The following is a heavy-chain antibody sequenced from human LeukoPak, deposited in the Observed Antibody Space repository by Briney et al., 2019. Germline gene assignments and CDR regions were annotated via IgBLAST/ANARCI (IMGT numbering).Heavy chain of an antibody. CDR3: ARTLTPYCSGGSCYGKNAFDI. Sequence: SETRSLTCAVSGYSSSSTNWWGWIRQPPGKGLEWIGYIYYSGSTYYNPSLKSRVTMSVDTSKNQFSLKLSSVTAEDTAVYYCARTLTPYCSGGSCYGKNAFDIWGQGTMVTVSS. J-gene: IGHJ3*02. CDR1: GYSSSSTNW. D-gene: IGHD2-15*01. V-gene: IGHV4-28*01. CDR2: IYYSGST.